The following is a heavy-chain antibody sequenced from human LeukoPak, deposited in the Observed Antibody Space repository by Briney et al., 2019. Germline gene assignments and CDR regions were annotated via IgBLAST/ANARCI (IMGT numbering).Heavy chain of an antibody. V-gene: IGHV4-34*01. Sequence: SETLSLTCAVYGGSFSGYYWSWIRQPPGKGLEWIGEINHSGSTNYHPSLKSRVTISVDTSKNQFSLKLSSVTAADTAVYYCARGQRGWIQLWLFDYWGQGTLVTVSS. D-gene: IGHD5-18*01. CDR2: INHSGST. CDR1: GGSFSGYY. J-gene: IGHJ4*02. CDR3: ARGQRGWIQLWLFDY.